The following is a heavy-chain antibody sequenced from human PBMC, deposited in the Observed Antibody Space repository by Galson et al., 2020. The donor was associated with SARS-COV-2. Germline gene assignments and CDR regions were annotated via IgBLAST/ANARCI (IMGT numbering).Heavy chain of an antibody. CDR3: ARDPHYCSSTSCNLPPYYYGMDV. V-gene: IGHV3-30*03. Sequence: GESLKISCAASGFTFSSYGMHWVRQAPGKGLEWVAVISYDGSNKYYADSVKGRFTISRDNSKNTLYLQMNSLRAEDTAVYYCARDPHYCSSTSCNLPPYYYGMDVWGQGTTVTVSS. D-gene: IGHD2-2*01. CDR2: ISYDGSNK. CDR1: GFTFSSYG. J-gene: IGHJ6*02.